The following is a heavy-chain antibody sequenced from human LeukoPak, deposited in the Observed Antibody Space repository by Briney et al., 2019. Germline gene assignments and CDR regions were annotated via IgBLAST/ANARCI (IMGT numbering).Heavy chain of an antibody. CDR1: GFTFSSYW. CDR2: INTDGSDT. J-gene: IGHJ4*02. Sequence: GESLRLSCAASGFTFSSYWMHWVRQAPGKGLVWVSRINTDGSDTTYADSVKGRLTISRDNSKNTLYLQMNSLRAEDTAVYYCARDYTLWDYYDSSGVDYWGQGTLVTVSS. V-gene: IGHV3-74*01. CDR3: ARDYTLWDYYDSSGVDY. D-gene: IGHD3-22*01.